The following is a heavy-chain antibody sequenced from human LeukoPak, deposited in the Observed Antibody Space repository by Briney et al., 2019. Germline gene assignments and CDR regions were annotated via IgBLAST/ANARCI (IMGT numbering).Heavy chain of an antibody. V-gene: IGHV4-39*01. J-gene: IGHJ4*02. CDR1: GGSISSSSYY. Sequence: PAETLSLTCTVSGGSISSSSYYWGWIRQPPGKGLEWIGSIYYSGSTYYNPSLKSRVTISVDTSKNQFSLKLSSVTAADTAVYYCARLEWLAVYFDYWGRGTLVTVSS. CDR2: IYYSGST. CDR3: ARLEWLAVYFDY. D-gene: IGHD6-19*01.